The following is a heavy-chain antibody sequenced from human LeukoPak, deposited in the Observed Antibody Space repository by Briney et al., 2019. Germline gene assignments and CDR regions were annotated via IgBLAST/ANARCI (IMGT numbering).Heavy chain of an antibody. Sequence: ASVKVSCKASGYTFTGYYMHGVRQAPGQGLEWMGRINPNSGGTNYAQKFQGRVTMTRDTSISTAYMELSRLRSDDTAVYYCASGVGATPWFDYWGQGTLVTVSS. J-gene: IGHJ4*02. CDR2: INPNSGGT. D-gene: IGHD1-26*01. CDR1: GYTFTGYY. CDR3: ASGVGATPWFDY. V-gene: IGHV1-2*06.